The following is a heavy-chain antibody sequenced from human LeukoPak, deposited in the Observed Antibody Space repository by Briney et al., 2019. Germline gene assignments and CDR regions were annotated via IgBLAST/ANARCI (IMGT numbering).Heavy chain of an antibody. CDR3: ARLDIVVVPV. Sequence: GGSLRLSCAASGFTFSSYSMNWVRQAPGKGLEWVSYISSSSSTIYYADSVKGRFTISRDNAKNSLYLQMNSLRAEDTAVYYCARLDIVVVPVWGQGTLVTVSS. CDR1: GFTFSSYS. CDR2: ISSSSSTI. D-gene: IGHD2-2*01. V-gene: IGHV3-48*04. J-gene: IGHJ4*02.